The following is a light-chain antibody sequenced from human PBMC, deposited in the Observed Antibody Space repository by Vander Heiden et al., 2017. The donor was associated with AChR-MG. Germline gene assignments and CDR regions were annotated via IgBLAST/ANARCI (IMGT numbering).Light chain of an antibody. V-gene: IGKV3-20*01. CDR2: GAS. CDR3: QQQGTSLVT. Sequence: EIVLTQSPGTLSLSPGERATLSCRASQSARSTYLACYQQKPGQAPRLLIYGASSSATGIPDRFSGSESGTAFTLTISRLEPEDFAVSYCQQQGTSLVTFGQGTQLDLK. J-gene: IGKJ5*01. CDR1: QSARSTY.